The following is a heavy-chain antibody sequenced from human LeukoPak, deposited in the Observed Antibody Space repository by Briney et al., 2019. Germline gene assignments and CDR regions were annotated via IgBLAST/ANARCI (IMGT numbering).Heavy chain of an antibody. J-gene: IGHJ6*02. CDR1: GFTFSGSA. CDR3: TRPLSGDYYYYYGMDV. Sequence: GGSLRLSCAASGFTFSGSAMHWVRQASGKGLEWVGRIRSKANSYATAYAASVKGRFTISRDDSKYTAYLQMNSLKTEDTAVYYCTRPLSGDYYYYYGMDVWGQGTTVTVSS. V-gene: IGHV3-73*01. CDR2: IRSKANSYAT. D-gene: IGHD2-21*02.